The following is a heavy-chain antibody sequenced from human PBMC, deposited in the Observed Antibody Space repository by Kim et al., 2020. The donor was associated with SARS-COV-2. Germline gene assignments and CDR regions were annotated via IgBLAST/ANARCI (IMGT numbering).Heavy chain of an antibody. CDR1: GGSISSYY. V-gene: IGHV4-59*01. CDR2: IYYSGST. D-gene: IGHD3-22*01. CDR3: ARSSPQYYYDSSGYSPYIWFDP. J-gene: IGHJ5*02. Sequence: SETLSLTCTVSGGSISSYYWSWIRQPPGKGLEWIGYIYYSGSTNYNPSLKSRVTISVDTSKNQFSLKLSSVTAADTAVYYCARSSPQYYYDSSGYSPYIWFDPWGQGTLVTVSS.